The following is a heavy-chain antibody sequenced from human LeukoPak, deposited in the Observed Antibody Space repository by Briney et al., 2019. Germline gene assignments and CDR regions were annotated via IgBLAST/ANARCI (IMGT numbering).Heavy chain of an antibody. J-gene: IGHJ4*02. CDR1: GGTFISYA. Sequence: SVKVSCKASGGTFISYAISWVQQAPGQGLEWMGGIIPIFGTANYAQKFQGRVTITADESTSTAYMELSSLGSEDTAVYYCARLGPGGMATITNWGQGTLVTVSS. CDR3: ARLGPGGMATITN. D-gene: IGHD5-24*01. CDR2: IIPIFGTA. V-gene: IGHV1-69*13.